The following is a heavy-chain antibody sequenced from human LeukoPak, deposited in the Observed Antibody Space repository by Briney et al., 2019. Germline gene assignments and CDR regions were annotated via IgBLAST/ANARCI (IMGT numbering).Heavy chain of an antibody. CDR1: ADSISTSSYY. D-gene: IGHD3-3*01. J-gene: IGHJ3*02. CDR3: ARRPGSGVHSATFDI. V-gene: IGHV4-39*01. CDR2: IYYNGNT. Sequence: WETLSLTCIVSADSISTSSYYWGWIRQSPGKGLEWIGTIYYNGNTYYNPSLKSRVTISVDRSKNQFSLRLSSVTATDTAVYYCARRPGSGVHSATFDIWGQGTMVSVSS.